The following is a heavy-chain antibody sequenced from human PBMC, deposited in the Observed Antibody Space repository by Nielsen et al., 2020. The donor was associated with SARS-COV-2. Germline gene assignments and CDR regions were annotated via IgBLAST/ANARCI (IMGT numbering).Heavy chain of an antibody. CDR1: GYSFTSYW. J-gene: IGHJ4*02. CDR3: ARHWRPSSPFDY. Sequence: GESLKISCKGSGYSFTSYWISWVRQMPGKGLEWMGRIDPSDSYTNYSPSFQGHVTISADKSISTAYLQWSSLKASDTAMYYCARHWRPSSPFDYWGQGTLVTVSS. V-gene: IGHV5-10-1*01. CDR2: IDPSDSYT. D-gene: IGHD1-1*01.